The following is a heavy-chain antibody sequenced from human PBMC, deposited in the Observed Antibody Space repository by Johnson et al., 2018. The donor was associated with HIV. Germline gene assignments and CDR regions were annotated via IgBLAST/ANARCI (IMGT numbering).Heavy chain of an antibody. CDR2: ITWNGGST. D-gene: IGHD3-16*01. J-gene: IGHJ3*02. CDR3: ARGVEFRMGGAGGRGDGFDI. V-gene: IGHV3-20*04. Sequence: EVQLVESGGGLVKPGGSLRLSCAASGFTFSDYYMSWIRQAPGKGLEWVSGITWNGGSTGYADSVKGRFTISRDNAKNSMFLQMNSLRAGDTALYYCARGVEFRMGGAGGRGDGFDIWGQGTMVTVSS. CDR1: GFTFSDYY.